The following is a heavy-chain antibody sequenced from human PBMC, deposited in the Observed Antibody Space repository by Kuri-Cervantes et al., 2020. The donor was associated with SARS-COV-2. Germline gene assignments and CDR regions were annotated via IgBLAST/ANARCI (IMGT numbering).Heavy chain of an antibody. CDR1: GFTFSSYA. CDR2: ITYDGSNK. Sequence: GGSLRLSVAASGFTFSSYAMHWVRQAPGKGLEWVAVITYDGSNKYYADSVKGRFTISRDNSKNTLYLQINSLRDEDTAVYYCARDVTAYLSGYYYGMDVWGQGTTVTVSS. CDR3: ARDVTAYLSGYYYGMDV. D-gene: IGHD2/OR15-2a*01. V-gene: IGHV3-30*04. J-gene: IGHJ6*02.